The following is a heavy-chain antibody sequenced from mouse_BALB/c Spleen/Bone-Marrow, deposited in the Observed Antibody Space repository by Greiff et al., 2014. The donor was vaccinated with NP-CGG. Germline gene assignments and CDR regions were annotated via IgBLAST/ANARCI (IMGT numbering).Heavy chain of an antibody. V-gene: IGHV14-3*02. CDR1: GFNIKDTY. CDR3: ARWLLPYGLDY. J-gene: IGHJ4*01. D-gene: IGHD2-3*01. CDR2: IDPANGNT. Sequence: DVKLQESGAELVKPGASVKLSCTASGFNIKDTYMHWVKQRPEQGLEWIGGIDPANGNTKYDPKFQGKATITADTSSNTAYLQLSSLTSEDTAVYYCARWLLPYGLDYWGQGTSVTVSS.